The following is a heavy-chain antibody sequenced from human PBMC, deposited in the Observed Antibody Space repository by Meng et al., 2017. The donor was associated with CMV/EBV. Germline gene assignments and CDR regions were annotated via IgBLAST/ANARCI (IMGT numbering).Heavy chain of an antibody. J-gene: IGHJ4*02. V-gene: IGHV3-11*04. CDR1: GFTFSDYY. CDR3: ARNLSPRTLRFLEWLPTGGWVDY. CDR2: ISSSGSTI. D-gene: IGHD3-3*01. Sequence: GESLKISCAASGFTFSDYYMSWIRQAPGKGLEWVSYISSSGSTIYYADSVKGRFIISRDNAKNSLYLQMNSLRAEDTAVYYCARNLSPRTLRFLEWLPTGGWVDYWGQGTLVTVSS.